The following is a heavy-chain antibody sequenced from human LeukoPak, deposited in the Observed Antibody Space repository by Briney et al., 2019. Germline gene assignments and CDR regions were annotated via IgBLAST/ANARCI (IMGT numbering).Heavy chain of an antibody. CDR2: MNPNSGNT. Sequence: ASVKVSCKASGYTFTSYDINWVRQATGQGLEWMGWMNPNSGNTGYAQKFQGRVTITRNTSISTAYMELSSLRSEDTAVYYCARGRYCSSTSCFHYYMDVWGKGTTVTVSS. CDR3: ARGRYCSSTSCFHYYMDV. V-gene: IGHV1-8*03. J-gene: IGHJ6*03. D-gene: IGHD2-2*01. CDR1: GYTFTSYD.